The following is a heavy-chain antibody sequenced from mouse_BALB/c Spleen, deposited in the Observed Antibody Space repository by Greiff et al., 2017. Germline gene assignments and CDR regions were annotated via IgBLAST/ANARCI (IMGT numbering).Heavy chain of an antibody. Sequence: VKLQESGPGLVAPSQSLSITCTVSGFSLTSYGVHWVRQPPGKGLEWLGVIWAGGSTNYNSALMSRLSISKDNSKSQVFLKMNSLQTDDTAMYYCARDGGVRVYGNYPWFAYWGQGTLVTVSA. CDR3: ARDGGVRVYGNYPWFAY. D-gene: IGHD2-1*01. J-gene: IGHJ3*01. CDR1: GFSLTSYG. V-gene: IGHV2-9*02. CDR2: IWAGGST.